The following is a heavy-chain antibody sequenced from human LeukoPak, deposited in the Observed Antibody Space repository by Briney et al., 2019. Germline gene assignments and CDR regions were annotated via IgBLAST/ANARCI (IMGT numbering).Heavy chain of an antibody. J-gene: IGHJ4*02. V-gene: IGHV4-59*01. CDR3: ARALGPTATDY. Sequence: SETLSLTCTVSGGSISSYYWSWTRQPPGKGLEWIGYIYYSGSTNYNPSLKSRVTISVDTSKNQFSLKLSSVTAADTAVYYCARALGPTATDYWGQGTLVTVSS. CDR1: GGSISSYY. CDR2: IYYSGST.